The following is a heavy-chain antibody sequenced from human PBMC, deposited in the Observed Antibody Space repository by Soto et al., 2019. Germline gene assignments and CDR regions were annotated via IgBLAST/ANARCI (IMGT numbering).Heavy chain of an antibody. CDR1: GGSISSHY. Sequence: PSETLSLTCTVSGGSISSHYWSWIRQTPGKGLEWIGYIYYSGSTNYNPSLKSRVTISVDTSKNQFSLKLSSVTAADTAVYYCARSCYDFWSGYCYNDYWGQGTLVTVPQ. D-gene: IGHD3-3*01. J-gene: IGHJ4*02. CDR3: ARSCYDFWSGYCYNDY. V-gene: IGHV4-59*11. CDR2: IYYSGST.